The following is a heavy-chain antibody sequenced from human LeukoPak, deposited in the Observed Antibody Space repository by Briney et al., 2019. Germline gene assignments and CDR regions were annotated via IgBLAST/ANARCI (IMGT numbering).Heavy chain of an antibody. J-gene: IGHJ4*02. CDR3: AKDQGRGYSYIYSDY. Sequence: GGSLRLSCAASGFTFSSYAMSWVRQPLGKGLEAVSGISGSGDSTYYADSVKGRFTVSRDNSKNTLYLQMNSLRAEDTAVYHCAKDQGRGYSYIYSDYWGQGTLVTVS. CDR1: GFTFSSYA. V-gene: IGHV3-23*01. D-gene: IGHD5-18*01. CDR2: ISGSGDST.